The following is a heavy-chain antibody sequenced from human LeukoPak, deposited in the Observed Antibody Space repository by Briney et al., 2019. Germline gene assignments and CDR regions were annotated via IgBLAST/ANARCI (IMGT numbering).Heavy chain of an antibody. J-gene: IGHJ4*02. CDR3: ARAVYGGNSYFDY. CDR1: GFTFSSYS. V-gene: IGHV3-21*01. D-gene: IGHD4-23*01. CDR2: ISSSSSYK. Sequence: PGGSLRLSCAASGFTFSSYSMNWVRQAPGKGLEWVSSISSSSSYKYYADSVKGRFTISRDNAKNSLYLQMNSLRAEDTAVYYCARAVYGGNSYFDYWGQGTLVTVSS.